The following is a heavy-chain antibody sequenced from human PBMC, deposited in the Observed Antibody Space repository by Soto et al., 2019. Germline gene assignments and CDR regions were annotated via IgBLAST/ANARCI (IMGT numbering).Heavy chain of an antibody. CDR3: AGGGGRGYNDLDP. CDR2: INPNSGGT. Sequence: QVQLVQSGAEVKKPGASVKVSCKASGYTFTAYYMHWVRQAPGQGLEWMGWINPNSGGTYHAQNSQGRVTMPRDTSTTTAYMELACLRSDDTAVYYCAGGGGRGYNDLDPWGHGTLVIVSS. V-gene: IGHV1-2*02. D-gene: IGHD5-12*01. CDR1: GYTFTAYY. J-gene: IGHJ5*02.